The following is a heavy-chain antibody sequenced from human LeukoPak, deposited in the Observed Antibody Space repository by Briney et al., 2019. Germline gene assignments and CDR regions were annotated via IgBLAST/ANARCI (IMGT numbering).Heavy chain of an antibody. CDR1: GFTCSSYG. Sequence: GGTLRLSCAASGFTCSSYGMSWVRQAPGKGLEGGVRIKDKAHGGTIEYAGPVKVRITISRDDSKNTLYLQMNSLKTENTAVYYCTTDGVGVEGATYDNWGQGTLVSVSS. CDR2: IKDKAHGGTI. V-gene: IGHV3-15*01. CDR3: TTDGVGVEGATYDN. J-gene: IGHJ4*02. D-gene: IGHD1-26*01.